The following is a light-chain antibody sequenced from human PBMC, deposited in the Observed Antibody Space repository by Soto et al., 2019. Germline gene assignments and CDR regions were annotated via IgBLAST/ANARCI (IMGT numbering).Light chain of an antibody. J-gene: IGKJ2*01. V-gene: IGKV1-17*01. Sequence: DIQMTQSPSSLSASVGDTVTITCRASQHITNDCAWYQQKAGRAPKCLILLASRLQTGVPSRLSGSGSGTEFTLTISSLQPEDFATYYCLHHNGYPPVFGQGPKVEIK. CDR2: LAS. CDR1: QHITND. CDR3: LHHNGYPPV.